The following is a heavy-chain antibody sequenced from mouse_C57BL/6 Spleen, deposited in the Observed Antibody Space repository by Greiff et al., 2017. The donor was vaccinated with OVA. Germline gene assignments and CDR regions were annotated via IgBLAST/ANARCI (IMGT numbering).Heavy chain of an antibody. CDR3: TTREVYYDYGGVVWFAY. CDR1: GFNFNDYY. J-gene: IGHJ3*01. Sequence: VQLQQSGAELVRPGASVKLSCTASGFNFNDYYMHWVKQRPEQGLEWIGRIDPADGDTEYAPKFQGKATMTADTSSNTAYLQLSSLRSEDTAVCYWTTREVYYDYGGVVWFAYWGQGTLVTVSA. V-gene: IGHV14-1*01. CDR2: IDPADGDT. D-gene: IGHD2-4*01.